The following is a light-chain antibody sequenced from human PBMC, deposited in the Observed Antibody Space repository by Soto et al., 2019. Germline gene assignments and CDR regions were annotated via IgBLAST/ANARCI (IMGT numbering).Light chain of an antibody. Sequence: ITCKSSQRVLYSSNNKNYIAWYQQKPGQPPKLLIYWASSREPGVPDRFSGSGSGTDFTLSISILQAEDVAAYYCQQYYNIPHTFGQGTKLEIK. CDR1: QRVLYSSNNKNY. CDR3: QQYYNIPHT. CDR2: WAS. V-gene: IGKV4-1*01. J-gene: IGKJ2*01.